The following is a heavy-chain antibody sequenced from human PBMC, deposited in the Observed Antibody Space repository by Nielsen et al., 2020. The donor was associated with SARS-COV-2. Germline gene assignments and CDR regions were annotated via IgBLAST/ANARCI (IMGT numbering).Heavy chain of an antibody. V-gene: IGHV1-46*01. CDR1: GYTFTSYY. Sequence: ASVKVSCKASGYTFTSYYMHWVRQAPGQGLEWMGIINPSGGSTSYAQKFQGRVTMTRDTSTSTVYMELSSLRSEDTAVYYCARSGLRIAAAGPNWFDPWGQGTLVTVSS. D-gene: IGHD6-13*01. CDR2: INPSGGST. CDR3: ARSGLRIAAAGPNWFDP. J-gene: IGHJ5*02.